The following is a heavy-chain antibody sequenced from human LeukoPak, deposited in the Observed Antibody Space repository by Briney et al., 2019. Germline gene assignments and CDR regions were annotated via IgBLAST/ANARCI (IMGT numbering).Heavy chain of an antibody. CDR2: INWNGGST. CDR3: ARYDYGDYEDYFYYMDV. J-gene: IGHJ6*03. D-gene: IGHD4-17*01. V-gene: IGHV3-20*04. Sequence: GGSLRLSCAASGFTFDDYGMSWVRQAPGKGLEWVSGINWNGGSTGYADSVKGRFTISRGNAKNSLYLHMDGLSAEDTALYYCARYDYGDYEDYFYYMDVWGKGTAVSVSS. CDR1: GFTFDDYG.